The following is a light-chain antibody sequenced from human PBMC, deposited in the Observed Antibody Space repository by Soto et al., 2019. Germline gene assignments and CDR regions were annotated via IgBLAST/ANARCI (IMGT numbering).Light chain of an antibody. Sequence: QSVLTQLASVSGSPGQSIAISCTGSSSDVGIYNYVSWYQQHPGKVPKLIIYEVTNRPSGVSNRFSGSKSGNTASLTISGLQAEDEADYYCSSYTTSSTRVFGTGTKLTVL. CDR1: SSDVGIYNY. CDR2: EVT. J-gene: IGLJ1*01. CDR3: SSYTTSSTRV. V-gene: IGLV2-14*01.